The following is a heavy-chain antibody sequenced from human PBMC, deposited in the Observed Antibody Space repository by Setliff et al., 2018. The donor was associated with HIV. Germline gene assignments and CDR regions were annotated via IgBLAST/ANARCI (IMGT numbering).Heavy chain of an antibody. Sequence: PSETLSLTCNVSAASVGTGAYYWSWIRQSPGKGLEWLGYLYYSGSIDYNPSLKTRASISIDMSKNQFSLKMSSVTAADTAVYFCARGLRTSLVFFDSWGQGILVTVSS. D-gene: IGHD2-8*01. CDR3: ARGLRTSLVFFDS. J-gene: IGHJ4*02. V-gene: IGHV4-61*08. CDR2: LYYSGSI. CDR1: AASVGTGAYY.